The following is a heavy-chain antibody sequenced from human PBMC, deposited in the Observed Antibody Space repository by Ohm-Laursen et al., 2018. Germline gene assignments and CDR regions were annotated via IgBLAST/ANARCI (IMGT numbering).Heavy chain of an antibody. Sequence: SLRLSCTASGFTFGTYGMTWVRQAPRKGLEYVSAITNGGAPFYADSVKGRFTISRDNSKNTLYLQMNSLRAEDTAVYYCAKQVVVDYFDYWGQGTLVTVSS. J-gene: IGHJ4*02. D-gene: IGHD2-2*01. CDR3: AKQVVVDYFDY. CDR1: GFTFGTYG. CDR2: ITNGGAP. V-gene: IGHV3-23*01.